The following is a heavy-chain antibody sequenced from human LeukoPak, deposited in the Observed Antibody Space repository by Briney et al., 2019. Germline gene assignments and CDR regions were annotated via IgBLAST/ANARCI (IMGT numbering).Heavy chain of an antibody. CDR3: ARDSSGSYHQAFDY. Sequence: PGGSLRLSCAASGFTFSGYEMNWVRQAPGKGLEWLSYISSSGDSTHYADSVRGRFTISRDNAKNSLYLQMNSLRAEDTAVYYCARDSSGSYHQAFDYWGQGTLVTVSS. CDR1: GFTFSGYE. CDR2: ISSSGDST. J-gene: IGHJ4*02. D-gene: IGHD3-10*01. V-gene: IGHV3-48*03.